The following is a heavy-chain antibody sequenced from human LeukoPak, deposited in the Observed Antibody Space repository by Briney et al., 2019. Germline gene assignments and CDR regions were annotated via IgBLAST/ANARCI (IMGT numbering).Heavy chain of an antibody. CDR3: ARVGGLSSGSYFDY. Sequence: GGSLRLSCAASGFTFSSYAMSWVRQAPGKGLEWVSAISGSGGSTYYADSVKGRFTISRDNSKNTLYLQMNSLRAEDTAVYYCARVGGLSSGSYFDYWGQGTLVTVSS. D-gene: IGHD1-26*01. J-gene: IGHJ4*02. CDR1: GFTFSSYA. V-gene: IGHV3-23*01. CDR2: ISGSGGST.